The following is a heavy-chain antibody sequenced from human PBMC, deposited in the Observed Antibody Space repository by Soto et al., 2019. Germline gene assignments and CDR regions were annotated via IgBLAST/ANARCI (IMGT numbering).Heavy chain of an antibody. Sequence: PGGSLRLSCTASGFTFGDYAMAGFRKAPGKGREWVGFIRSKDYCGTTEYAAYVKGRCTSSRDDSKSIAYLQMNSLKTEDTAVYYCTRGRITIFGVVPHFDFRGQRLLVTVHS. D-gene: IGHD3-3*01. CDR1: GFTFGDYA. V-gene: IGHV3-49*03. J-gene: IGHJ4*02. CDR2: IRSKDYCGTT. CDR3: TRGRITIFGVVPHFDF.